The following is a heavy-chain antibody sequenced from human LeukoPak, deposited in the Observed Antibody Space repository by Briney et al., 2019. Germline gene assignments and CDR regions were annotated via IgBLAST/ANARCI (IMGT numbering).Heavy chain of an antibody. CDR2: VNHSGDT. Sequence: SETLSLTCAVYGGSFSGYNWNGIRQPPGEGLEWIGEVNHSGDTHQNPSLKGRLTISVDSSRNQFSVKLTSVTAADTGIYCCARGNRYSGLHYWGQGTLDIVSA. CDR3: ARGNRYSGLHY. V-gene: IGHV4-34*01. J-gene: IGHJ4*02. CDR1: GGSFSGYN. D-gene: IGHD5-12*01.